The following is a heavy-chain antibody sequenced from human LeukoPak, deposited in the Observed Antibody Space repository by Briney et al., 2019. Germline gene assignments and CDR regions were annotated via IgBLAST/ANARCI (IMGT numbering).Heavy chain of an antibody. CDR2: INHSGST. Sequence: PSETLSLTCAVYGGSFSGYYWSWIRQPPGKGLEWIGEINHSGSTNYNPSLKSRVTISVDTSKNQFSLKLSSVTAADTAVYYCAWKPRYSSSWSLDYWGQGTLVTVSS. CDR3: AWKPRYSSSWSLDY. D-gene: IGHD6-13*01. J-gene: IGHJ4*02. CDR1: GGSFSGYY. V-gene: IGHV4-34*01.